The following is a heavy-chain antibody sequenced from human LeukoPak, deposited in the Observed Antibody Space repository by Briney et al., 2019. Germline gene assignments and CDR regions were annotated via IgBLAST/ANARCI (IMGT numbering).Heavy chain of an antibody. CDR3: ARGLFRREVGAFDI. CDR2: ITPIFGTA. Sequence: SVKVSCKASGGTFSRFTISWVRQAPGQGFEWMGGITPIFGTANFAQKFQGRVTITADESTSTAYMELSSLRSEDTAVYYCARGLFRREVGAFDIWGQGTMVTVSS. D-gene: IGHD1-26*01. J-gene: IGHJ3*02. V-gene: IGHV1-69*13. CDR1: GGTFSRFT.